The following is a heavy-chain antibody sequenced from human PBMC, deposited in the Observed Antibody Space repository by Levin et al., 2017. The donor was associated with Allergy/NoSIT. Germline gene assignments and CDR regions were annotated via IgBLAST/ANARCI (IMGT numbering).Heavy chain of an antibody. CDR1: GGSISSSSYY. CDR3: ARHARGYCSSASCHTDY. J-gene: IGHJ4*02. D-gene: IGHD2-2*02. V-gene: IGHV4-39*01. CDR2: IYYSGST. Sequence: PSETLSLTCTVSGGSISSSSYYWGWIRQPPGKGLEWIGSIYYSGSTYYNSSLKSRVTISVDTSKNQFSLKLSSVTAADTSLYYCARHARGYCSSASCHTDYWGQGTLVTVSS.